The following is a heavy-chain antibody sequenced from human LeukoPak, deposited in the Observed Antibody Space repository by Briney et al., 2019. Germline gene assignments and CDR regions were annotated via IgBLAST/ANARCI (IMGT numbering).Heavy chain of an antibody. V-gene: IGHV4-59*01. CDR3: ARAGPGYSYGSYFDY. J-gene: IGHJ4*02. CDR2: IYYSGST. D-gene: IGHD5-18*01. CDR1: GGSISSYY. Sequence: SETLSLTCTVSGGSISSYYWSWIRQPPGKGLEWIGYIYYSGSTNYNPSLKSRVTISVDTSKNQFSLKLSSVTAADTAVYYCARAGPGYSYGSYFDYWGQGTLVTVSS.